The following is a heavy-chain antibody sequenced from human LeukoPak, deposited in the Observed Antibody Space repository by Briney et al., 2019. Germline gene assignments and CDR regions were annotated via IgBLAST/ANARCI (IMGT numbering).Heavy chain of an antibody. CDR2: ISSTTTYI. CDR3: GRDFTSGIGHVLYFDS. Sequence: PGGSLRLSCVASGFTFSDYSMDWVRQSPGKGLEWVASISSTTTYIFYADSVKGRFTISRDNAKNSLYLQMNSLRAEDTAVYYCGRDFTSGIGHVLYFDSWGQGTLVTVSS. V-gene: IGHV3-21*01. CDR1: GFTFSDYS. J-gene: IGHJ4*02. D-gene: IGHD2/OR15-2a*01.